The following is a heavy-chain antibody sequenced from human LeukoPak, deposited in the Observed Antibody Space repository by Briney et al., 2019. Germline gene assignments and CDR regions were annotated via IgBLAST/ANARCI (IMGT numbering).Heavy chain of an antibody. CDR2: IYSGGST. J-gene: IGHJ6*03. CDR1: GGSISSYY. D-gene: IGHD1-26*01. CDR3: ARGGAAWELLDYYYYMDV. V-gene: IGHV4-4*07. Sequence: SETLSLTCTVSGGSISSYYWSWIRQPAGKGLEWIGRIYSGGSTNYNPSLKSRVTMSVDTSKNQFSLKLSSVTAADTAVYYCARGGAAWELLDYYYYMDVWGKGTTVPVSS.